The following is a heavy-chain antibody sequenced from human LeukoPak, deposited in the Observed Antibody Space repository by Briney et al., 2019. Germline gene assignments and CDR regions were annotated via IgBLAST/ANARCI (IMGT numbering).Heavy chain of an antibody. Sequence: GGSLRLSCAASGFTFGSYAMHWVRQAPGKGLEWVAVISYHGSNKYYADSVKVRFTISRDNSKKTVFLQMNSLRAEDTAVYYCARGMYYYDSSDIGGGYYFDYWGQGTLVTVSS. V-gene: IGHV3-30-3*01. D-gene: IGHD3-22*01. J-gene: IGHJ4*02. CDR2: ISYHGSNK. CDR3: ARGMYYYDSSDIGGGYYFDY. CDR1: GFTFGSYA.